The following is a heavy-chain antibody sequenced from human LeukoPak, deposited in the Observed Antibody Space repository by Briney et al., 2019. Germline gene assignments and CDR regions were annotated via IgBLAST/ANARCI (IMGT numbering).Heavy chain of an antibody. J-gene: IGHJ2*01. CDR1: GYTFTSYD. D-gene: IGHD6-19*01. CDR3: ARGRIAVAGGWYFDL. CDR2: MNPNSGNT. Sequence: GASVKVSCKASGYTFTSYDINWVRQATGQGLEWMGWMNPNSGNTGYAQKFQGRVTMTRNTSISTAYMELSSLRSEDTAVYYCARGRIAVAGGWYFDLWGRGTLVTVSS. V-gene: IGHV1-8*01.